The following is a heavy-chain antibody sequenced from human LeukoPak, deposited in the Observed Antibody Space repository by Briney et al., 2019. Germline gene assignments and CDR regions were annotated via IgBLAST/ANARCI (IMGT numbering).Heavy chain of an antibody. D-gene: IGHD2-21*02. Sequence: SETLSLTCTVSGGSISSYYWTWIRLPPGKGLEWIGCIYYSGSTNYNPSLKSRVTMSVDTTKNRFSRKLSSVTAADTAVYYCARLPMAVTPHVDYWGQGTLVTVSS. CDR2: IYYSGST. CDR3: ARLPMAVTPHVDY. J-gene: IGHJ4*02. CDR1: GGSISSYY. V-gene: IGHV4-59*01.